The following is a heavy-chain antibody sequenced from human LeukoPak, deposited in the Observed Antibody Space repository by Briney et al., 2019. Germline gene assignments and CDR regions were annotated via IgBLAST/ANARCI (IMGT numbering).Heavy chain of an antibody. Sequence: SETLSLTCTVSGGSISRNSYYWGWLRQPPGKGLEWIGSIYYVGGTYYNPSLKSRVTISVDTSKNQFSLKLISVIAADTALYYCARDGYSPNWFDPWGQGTLVTVSS. J-gene: IGHJ5*02. CDR3: ARDGYSPNWFDP. CDR1: GGSISRNSYY. CDR2: IYYVGGT. D-gene: IGHD2-21*01. V-gene: IGHV4-39*02.